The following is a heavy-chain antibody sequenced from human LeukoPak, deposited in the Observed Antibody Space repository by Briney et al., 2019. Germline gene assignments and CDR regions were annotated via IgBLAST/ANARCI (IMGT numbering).Heavy chain of an antibody. V-gene: IGHV1-3*01. J-gene: IGHJ5*02. Sequence: ASVKVSCKASGYTFTSYGISWVRQAPGQRLEWMGWINAGNGNTKYSQKFQGRVTITRDTSASTAYMELSSLRSEDTAVYYCARDRGGYCSSTSCPFDPWGQGTLVTVSS. CDR2: INAGNGNT. CDR1: GYTFTSYG. CDR3: ARDRGGYCSSTSCPFDP. D-gene: IGHD2-2*01.